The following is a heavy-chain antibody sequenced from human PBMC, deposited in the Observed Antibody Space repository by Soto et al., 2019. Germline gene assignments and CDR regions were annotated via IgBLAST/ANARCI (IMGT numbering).Heavy chain of an antibody. Sequence: PGESLKISCKGSGYSFTSYWIGWVRQMPGKGLEWMGIIYPGDSDTRYSPSFQGQVTISADKSISTAYLQWSSLKASDTAMYYCARRRSHCSGGSCFNGYYYYYYMDVWGKGTTVTVSS. CDR1: GYSFTSYW. CDR3: ARRRSHCSGGSCFNGYYYYYYMDV. D-gene: IGHD2-15*01. J-gene: IGHJ6*03. V-gene: IGHV5-51*01. CDR2: IYPGDSDT.